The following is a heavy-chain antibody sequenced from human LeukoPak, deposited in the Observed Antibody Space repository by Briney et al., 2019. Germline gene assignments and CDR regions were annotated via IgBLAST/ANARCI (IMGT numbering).Heavy chain of an antibody. CDR2: INPNSGGT. CDR1: GYTFTGYY. V-gene: IGHV1-2*06. J-gene: IGHJ6*03. Sequence: ASVKVSCKASGYTFTGYYMHWVRQAPGQGLEWMGRINPNSGGTNYAQKFQGRVTMTRDTSISTAYMELSRLRSDDTAVYYYARDKSPRYYYYYYMDVWGKGTTVTVSS. CDR3: ARDKSPRYYYYYYMDV.